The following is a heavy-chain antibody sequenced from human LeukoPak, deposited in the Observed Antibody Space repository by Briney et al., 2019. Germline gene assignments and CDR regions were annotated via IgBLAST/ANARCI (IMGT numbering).Heavy chain of an antibody. V-gene: IGHV1-2*02. D-gene: IGHD6-6*01. CDR1: GYTFTGYY. CDR3: ARVREYSSSSVADY. CDR2: INPNSGGT. J-gene: IGHJ4*02. Sequence: ASVKVSCKASGYTFTGYYMHWVRQAPGQGLGWMGWINPNSGGTNYAQKFQGRVTMTRDTSISTAYMELSRLRSDDTAVYYCARVREYSSSSVADYWGQGTLVTVSS.